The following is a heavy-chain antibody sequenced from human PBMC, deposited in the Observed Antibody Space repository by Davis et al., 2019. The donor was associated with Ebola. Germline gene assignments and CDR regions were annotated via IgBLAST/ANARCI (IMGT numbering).Heavy chain of an antibody. J-gene: IGHJ4*02. CDR2: IYYSGIT. D-gene: IGHD3-10*01. CDR3: ARVYGSGSLHFDY. CDR1: GGSISSGDYY. Sequence: MPLETLSLTCTVSGGSISSGDYYWSWIRQPPGKGLEWIGYIYYSGITYYNPSLKSRVTISVDTSKNQFSLNLSSVTAADTAVYYCARVYGSGSLHFDYWGQGTLVTVSS. V-gene: IGHV4-30-4*01.